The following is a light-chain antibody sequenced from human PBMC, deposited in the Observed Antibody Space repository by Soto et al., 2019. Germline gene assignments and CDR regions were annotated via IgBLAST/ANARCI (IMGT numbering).Light chain of an antibody. CDR3: QQYDASPLT. CDR1: QTVRNW. V-gene: IGKV1-5*03. Sequence: DIQMTQSPTTLSASVGDGAVITYRASQTVRNWLAWFQQKPGEAPKLLIYKASRLESGVSSRFSGSGYGTDFTLTITNLVPGDSATYFCQQYDASPLTFGQGTKLAIK. J-gene: IGKJ2*01. CDR2: KAS.